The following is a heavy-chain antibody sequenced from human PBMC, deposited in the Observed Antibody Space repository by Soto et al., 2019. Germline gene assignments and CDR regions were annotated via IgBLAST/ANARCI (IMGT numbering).Heavy chain of an antibody. CDR1: GFTFSNAW. V-gene: IGHV3-15*01. D-gene: IGHD4-17*01. J-gene: IGHJ5*02. Sequence: GGSLRLSCAASGFTFSNAWMSWVRQDPGKGLEWVGRIKSKTDGGTTDYAAPVKGRFTISRDNSKNTLYLQMNSLRAEDTAVYYCASLTVTTDWFDPWGQGTLVTVSS. CDR2: IKSKTDGGTT. CDR3: ASLTVTTDWFDP.